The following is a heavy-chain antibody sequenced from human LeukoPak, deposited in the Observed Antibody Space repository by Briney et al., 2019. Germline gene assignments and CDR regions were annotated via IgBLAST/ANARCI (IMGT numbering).Heavy chain of an antibody. CDR2: IYYSGST. Sequence: SETLSLTCTVSGGSISSYYWSWIRQPPGKGLEWIGYIYYSGSTNYNPSLRSRVTISVDTSKNQFSLKLSSVTAADTAVYYCARGSSGWLYNDYWGQGTLVTVSS. V-gene: IGHV4-59*08. J-gene: IGHJ4*02. D-gene: IGHD6-19*01. CDR3: ARGSSGWLYNDY. CDR1: GGSISSYY.